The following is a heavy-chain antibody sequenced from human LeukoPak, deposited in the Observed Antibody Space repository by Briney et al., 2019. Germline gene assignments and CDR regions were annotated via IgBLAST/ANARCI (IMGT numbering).Heavy chain of an antibody. V-gene: IGHV4-59*12. D-gene: IGHD5-18*01. CDR1: GGSISSYY. J-gene: IGHJ3*02. CDR2: IYYSGST. CDR3: ARDRGYSYSTTKAFDI. Sequence: SETLSLTCTVSGGSISSYYWSWIRQPPGKGLEWIGYIYYSGSTNYNPSLKSRVTISVDTSKNQFSLKLRSVTAADTAVYYRARDRGYSYSTTKAFDIWGQGTMVTVSS.